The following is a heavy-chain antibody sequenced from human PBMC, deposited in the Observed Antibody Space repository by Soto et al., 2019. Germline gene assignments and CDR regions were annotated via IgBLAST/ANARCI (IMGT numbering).Heavy chain of an antibody. CDR3: AKAYFVWSSEQPYYFDY. D-gene: IGHD3-16*01. Sequence: EVQLLDSGGGLVQRGGSLRLSCAASGFTFSNYAMTWVRQGPGTGLEWVSGISGSGGRSYYADSVKGRFTISRDNSKSKLYLQMNSLRAKDTAVYYCAKAYFVWSSEQPYYFDYWGQGTLVTVSS. CDR2: ISGSGGRS. V-gene: IGHV3-23*01. J-gene: IGHJ4*02. CDR1: GFTFSNYA.